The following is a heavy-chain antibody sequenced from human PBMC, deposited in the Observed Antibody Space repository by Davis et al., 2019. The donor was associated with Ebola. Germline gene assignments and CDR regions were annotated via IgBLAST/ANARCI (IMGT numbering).Heavy chain of an antibody. V-gene: IGHV1-2*04. CDR3: AREGCSSTSCIYYYGMDV. J-gene: IGHJ6*02. D-gene: IGHD2-2*01. CDR2: INPNSGGT. CDR1: GGTFSSYA. Sequence: ASVKVSCKASGGTFSSYAISWVRQAPGQGLEWMGWINPNSGGTNYAQKFQGWVTMTRDTSISTAYMELSRLRSDDTAVYYCAREGCSSTSCIYYYGMDVWGQGTTVTVSS.